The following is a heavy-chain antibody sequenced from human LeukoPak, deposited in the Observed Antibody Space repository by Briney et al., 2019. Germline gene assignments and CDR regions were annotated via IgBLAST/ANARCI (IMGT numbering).Heavy chain of an antibody. CDR2: INHSGST. CDR3: ARGRRRTSITMIRTTAAGFDI. J-gene: IGHJ3*02. V-gene: IGHV4-34*01. Sequence: SETLSLTCAVYGGSFSGYYWSWIRQPPGKGLEWIGEINHSGSTNYNPSLKSRVTISVDTSKNQFSLKLSSVTAADTAVYYCARGRRRTSITMIRTTAAGFDIWGQGTMVSVSS. D-gene: IGHD3-22*01. CDR1: GGSFSGYY.